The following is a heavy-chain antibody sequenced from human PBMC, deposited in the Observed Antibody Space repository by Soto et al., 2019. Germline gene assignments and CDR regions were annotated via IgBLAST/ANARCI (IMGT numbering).Heavy chain of an antibody. V-gene: IGHV3-23*01. J-gene: IGHJ4*02. Sequence: GGSLRLCCAASGLTVNTYGMSGGRQAPGKVLEWVSSISYNGDATFYADSVRGRFTVSRDSSENTLYLQMNSLRADDTAVYYCAKVMVEGPSPPFYFDSWGQGTLVTVSS. CDR2: ISYNGDAT. CDR3: AKVMVEGPSPPFYFDS. CDR1: GLTVNTYG. D-gene: IGHD2-8*01.